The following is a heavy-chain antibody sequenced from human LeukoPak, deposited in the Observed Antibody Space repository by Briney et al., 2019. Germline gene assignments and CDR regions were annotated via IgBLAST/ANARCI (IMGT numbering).Heavy chain of an antibody. CDR1: GGSISSYY. Sequence: SETLSLTCTVSGGSISSYYWSWVRQPPGKGLEWIGDIYYSGSTNYNPSLKSRVTISVDTSKNQCSLKLSSVTAADTAVYYCARYVVVTAYFEYWGQGTLLTVSS. J-gene: IGHJ4*02. V-gene: IGHV4-59*01. CDR2: IYYSGST. D-gene: IGHD2-21*02. CDR3: ARYVVVTAYFEY.